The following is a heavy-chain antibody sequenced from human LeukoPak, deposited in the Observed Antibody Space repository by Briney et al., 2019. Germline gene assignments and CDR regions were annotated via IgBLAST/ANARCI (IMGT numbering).Heavy chain of an antibody. J-gene: IGHJ6*03. CDR2: ISSSSSTI. CDR3: ARESIQLLVGDYMDV. CDR1: GFTFNTYS. Sequence: GGSLRLSCAASGFTFNTYSMNWVRQAPGKGLEWVSYISSSSSTIYYADSVKGRFTISRDNAKNSLYLQMNSLRAEDTAVYYCARESIQLLVGDYMDVWGKGTTVTVSS. D-gene: IGHD2-2*01. V-gene: IGHV3-48*01.